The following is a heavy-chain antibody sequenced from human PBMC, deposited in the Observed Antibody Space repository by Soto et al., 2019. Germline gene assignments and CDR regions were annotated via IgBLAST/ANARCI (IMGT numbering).Heavy chain of an antibody. CDR3: ARDAYSISSLFDY. V-gene: IGHV4-61*01. J-gene: IGHJ4*02. D-gene: IGHD6-6*01. Sequence: SETLSLTCSVSGGSVSSGSYYWSWIRQPPGKGLEWIGYIYYSGSTNYNPSLKSRVTISVDTSKNQFSLKLSSVTDADTAVYYCARDAYSISSLFDYLGQGTLVTLSS. CDR2: IYYSGST. CDR1: GGSVSSGSYY.